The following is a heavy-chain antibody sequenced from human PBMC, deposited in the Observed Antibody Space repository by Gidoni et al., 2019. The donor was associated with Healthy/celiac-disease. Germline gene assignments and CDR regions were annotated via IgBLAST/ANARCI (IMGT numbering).Heavy chain of an antibody. CDR1: GFTVSSNY. Sequence: EVQLVETGGGFIQPGGYMKLYCAASGFTVSSNYMSWVRQAPGKWLEWVSVIYSGGSTYYADSVKGRFTISRDNSKNTLYLQMNSLRAEDTAVYYCARLTGSDAVDIWGQGTMVTVSS. D-gene: IGHD1-20*01. V-gene: IGHV3-53*02. CDR3: ARLTGSDAVDI. CDR2: IYSGGST. J-gene: IGHJ3*02.